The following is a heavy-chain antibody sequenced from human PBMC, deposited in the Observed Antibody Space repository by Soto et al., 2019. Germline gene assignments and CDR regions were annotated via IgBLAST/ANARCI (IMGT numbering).Heavy chain of an antibody. J-gene: IGHJ6*02. CDR2: IVVGSGNT. D-gene: IGHD2-2*02. V-gene: IGHV1-58*01. CDR3: AANLVGYCSSTSCYKPYYYYYGMDV. Sequence: ASVKVSCKASGFTFTSSSVQWVRQARGQRLECIGWIVVGSGNTNYAQKFQERVTITRDMPTSTAYMELSSLRSEDTAVYYCAANLVGYCSSTSCYKPYYYYYGMDVWGQGTTVTVSS. CDR1: GFTFTSSS.